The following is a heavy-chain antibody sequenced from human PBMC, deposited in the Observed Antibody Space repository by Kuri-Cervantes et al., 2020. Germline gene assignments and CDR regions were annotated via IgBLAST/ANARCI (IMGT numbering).Heavy chain of an antibody. CDR2: ISYDGSNK. V-gene: IGHV3-30*18. CDR1: GFTFSSYG. CDR3: ANLVVSRPSYDAFDI. D-gene: IGHD3-22*01. Sequence: GSLRLSCAASGFTFSSYGMHWVRQAPGKGLEWVAVISYDGSNKYYADSVKGRFTISRDNSKNTLYLQMNSLRAEDTAVYYCANLVVSRPSYDAFDIWGQGTMVTVSS. J-gene: IGHJ3*02.